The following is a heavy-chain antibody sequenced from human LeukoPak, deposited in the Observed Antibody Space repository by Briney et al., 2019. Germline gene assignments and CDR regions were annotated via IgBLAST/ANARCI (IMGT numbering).Heavy chain of an antibody. CDR3: ARAEGLVVVAATIDY. Sequence: PGGSLRLSCAASGFTFSDYYMSWIRQAPGKGLEWVSYISSSGSTIYYADSVKGRFTISRDNAKNSLYLQMNSLRAEDTAVYYCARAEGLVVVAATIDYWGQGTQVTVSS. CDR2: ISSSGSTI. CDR1: GFTFSDYY. J-gene: IGHJ4*02. V-gene: IGHV3-11*04. D-gene: IGHD2-15*01.